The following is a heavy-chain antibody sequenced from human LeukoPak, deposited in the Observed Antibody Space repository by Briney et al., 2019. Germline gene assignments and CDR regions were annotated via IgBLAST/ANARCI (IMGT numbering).Heavy chain of an antibody. CDR1: GFTFSDYY. D-gene: IGHD4-11*01. J-gene: IGHJ6*02. CDR2: ISSSSSYT. Sequence: GGSLRLSCAASGFTFSDYYMSWIRQAPGKGLEWVSYISSSSSYTNYADSVKGRFTISRDNAKNSLYLQMNSLRAEDTAVYYCARAPHYSNYGPYYYGMDVWGQGTTVAVSS. V-gene: IGHV3-11*06. CDR3: ARAPHYSNYGPYYYGMDV.